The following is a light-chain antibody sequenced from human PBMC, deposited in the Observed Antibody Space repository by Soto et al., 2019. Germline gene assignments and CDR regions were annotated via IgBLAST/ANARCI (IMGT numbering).Light chain of an antibody. CDR3: QSYDSSLGAYV. CDR2: RNR. J-gene: IGLJ1*01. Sequence: QSVLTQPPSVSRAPGQRVTISCTGSSSNIGADYGVHWYQHLPGTAPKLLMYRNRNRPSGVPDRFSGSKSGTSASLAITGLQAEDEADYYCQSYDSSLGAYVFGPGTQLSVL. V-gene: IGLV1-40*01. CDR1: SSNIGADYG.